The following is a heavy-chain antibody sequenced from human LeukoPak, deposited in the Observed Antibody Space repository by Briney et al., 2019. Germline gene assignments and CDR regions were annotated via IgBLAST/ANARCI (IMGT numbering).Heavy chain of an antibody. Sequence: GSSVKVSCKASGGTFSSYAISWVRQAPGQGLEWMGGIIPIFGTANYAQKFQGRVTITADKSTSTAYMELSSLRSEDTAVYYCARAMVLGVVWWFDPWGQGTLVTVSS. CDR2: IIPIFGTA. J-gene: IGHJ5*02. CDR3: ARAMVLGVVWWFDP. V-gene: IGHV1-69*06. CDR1: GGTFSSYA. D-gene: IGHD3-10*01.